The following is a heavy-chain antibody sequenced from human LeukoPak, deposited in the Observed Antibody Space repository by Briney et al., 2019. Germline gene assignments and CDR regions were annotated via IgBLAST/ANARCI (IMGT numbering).Heavy chain of an antibody. V-gene: IGHV3-30*18. D-gene: IGHD5-18*01. CDR1: GFTFSSYG. CDR3: AKELWSDY. CDR2: ISYDGSNK. J-gene: IGHJ4*02. Sequence: GRSLRLSCAASGFTFSSYGMHWVRQAPGKGLEWVAVISYDGSNKYYADSVKGRFTIPGDNSKNTLYLQMNSLRAEDTAVYYCAKELWSDYWGQGTLVTVSS.